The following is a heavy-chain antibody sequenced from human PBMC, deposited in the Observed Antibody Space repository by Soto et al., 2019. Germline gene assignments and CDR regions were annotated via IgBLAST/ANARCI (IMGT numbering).Heavy chain of an antibody. CDR1: GYTFTSYG. J-gene: IGHJ4*02. Sequence: RASVKVSFKASGYTFTSYGISWLRQAPGQGLEWMGWISAYNGNTNYAQKLQGRVTMTTDTSTSTAYMELRSLRSDDTAVYYCARTLPTYYYDSSGYQPPNYWGQGTLVTVSS. V-gene: IGHV1-18*04. CDR2: ISAYNGNT. D-gene: IGHD3-22*01. CDR3: ARTLPTYYYDSSGYQPPNY.